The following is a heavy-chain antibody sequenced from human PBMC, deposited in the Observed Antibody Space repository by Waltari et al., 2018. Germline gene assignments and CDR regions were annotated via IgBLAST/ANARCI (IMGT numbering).Heavy chain of an antibody. CDR1: GGSFSGYY. Sequence: QVQLQQWGAGLLKPSETLSLTCAVYGGSFSGYYWRWIRQPPGKGLDGIGEINHSGSTNYNPLHKSRVTISVDTSKNHFSLKLSSVTAADTAVYYCARGRTPCNDFWSGYGYWGQGTLVTVSS. CDR2: INHSGST. D-gene: IGHD3-3*01. CDR3: ARGRTPCNDFWSGYGY. J-gene: IGHJ4*02. V-gene: IGHV4-34*01.